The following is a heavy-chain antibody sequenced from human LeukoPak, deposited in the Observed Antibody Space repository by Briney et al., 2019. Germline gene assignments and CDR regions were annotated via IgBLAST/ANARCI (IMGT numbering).Heavy chain of an antibody. J-gene: IGHJ4*02. CDR1: GFTFGDYA. CDR3: TRDLFRYDSSGYYLDY. Sequence: GGSLRLSCTASGFTFGDYAMSWVRQAPGKGLEWVGFIRSKAYGGTTEYAASVKGRFTISRDDSKSIAYLQMNSLKTEDTAVYYRTRDLFRYDSSGYYLDYWGQGTLVTVSS. D-gene: IGHD3-22*01. V-gene: IGHV3-49*04. CDR2: IRSKAYGGTT.